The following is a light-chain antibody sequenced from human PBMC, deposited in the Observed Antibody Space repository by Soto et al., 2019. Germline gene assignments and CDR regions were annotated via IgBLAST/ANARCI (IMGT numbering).Light chain of an antibody. CDR3: LQDYNYPWT. Sequence: AIQMTQSPSSLSASVGDRVTITCRASQDIRHDLGWYQEKVGQAPKLLIYAASKLQSGVPSRFSGSGSGTDFTLTISSLQTEDFATYYCLQDYNYPWTFGQGTKVEI. CDR1: QDIRHD. J-gene: IGKJ1*01. V-gene: IGKV1-6*01. CDR2: AAS.